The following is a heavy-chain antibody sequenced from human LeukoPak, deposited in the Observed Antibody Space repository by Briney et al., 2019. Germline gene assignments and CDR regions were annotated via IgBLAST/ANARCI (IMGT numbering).Heavy chain of an antibody. CDR3: ARSRGSTTNKYYSDY. D-gene: IGHD3-10*01. J-gene: IGHJ4*02. CDR2: IYYSGST. CDR1: GASISSHY. V-gene: IGHV4-39*01. Sequence: PSGTLSLTCTVSGASISSHYWGWIRQPPGKGLEWIASIYYSGSTYYNPSLKSRVTISVDTSKNQFSLELSSVTAADTAVYYCARSRGSTTNKYYSDYWGQGTLVTVSS.